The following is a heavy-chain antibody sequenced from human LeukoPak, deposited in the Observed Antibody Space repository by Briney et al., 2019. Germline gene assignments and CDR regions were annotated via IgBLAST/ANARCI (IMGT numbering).Heavy chain of an antibody. CDR1: GGSISSYY. V-gene: IGHV4-59*01. CDR2: IYYSGST. D-gene: IGHD3-10*01. Sequence: SETLSLTCTVSGGSISSYYCNWIRQPPGKGLEWIGYIYYSGSTKYNASLKSRVTMSVDTSKNQFSLKLSSVTAADTAVYYCATIRSGSYYNFDYWGQGTLVTVSS. J-gene: IGHJ4*02. CDR3: ATIRSGSYYNFDY.